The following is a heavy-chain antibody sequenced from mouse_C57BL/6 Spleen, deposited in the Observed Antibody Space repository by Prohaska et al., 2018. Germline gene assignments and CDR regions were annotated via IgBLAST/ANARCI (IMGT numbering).Heavy chain of an antibody. CDR1: GYTFTDYE. CDR2: IDPETGGT. Sequence: QVQLQQSGAELVRPGASVTLSCKASGYTFTDYEMHWVKQTPVHGLEWIGAIDPETGGTAYNQKFKGKAILTADKASSTAYMELRSLTSEDSAVYYCARLGDRDFDYWGQGTTLTVSS. J-gene: IGHJ2*01. V-gene: IGHV1-15*01. CDR3: ARLGDRDFDY. D-gene: IGHD4-1*01.